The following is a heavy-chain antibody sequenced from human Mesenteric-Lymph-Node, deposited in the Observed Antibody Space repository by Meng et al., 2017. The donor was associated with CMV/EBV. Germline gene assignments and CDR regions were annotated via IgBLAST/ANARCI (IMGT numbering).Heavy chain of an antibody. CDR1: GYNFANYW. D-gene: IGHD6-6*01. CDR3: ARQEYSSSGNWFDP. J-gene: IGHJ5*02. CDR2: IYPADSDT. V-gene: IGHV5-51*01. Sequence: GGSLRLSCKASGYNFANYWIGWVRQMPGKGLEWMGIIYPADSDTRYSPSFQGQVTISVDKSITTAYLQWSSLKASDTAMYYCARQEYSSSGNWFDPWGQGTLVTVSS.